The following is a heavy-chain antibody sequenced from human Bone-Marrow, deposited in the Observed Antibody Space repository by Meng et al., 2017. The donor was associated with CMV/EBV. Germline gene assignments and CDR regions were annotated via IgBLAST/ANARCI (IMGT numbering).Heavy chain of an antibody. J-gene: IGHJ5*02. Sequence: ASVKVSCKASGYTFTGYYMHWVRQAPGQGLEWMGWINPNSGGTNYAQKFQGRVTMTRDTSISTAYMELSRLRSDDTAVYYCARSYAYVWGFDPWGQGTLVTFSS. CDR1: GYTFTGYY. CDR2: INPNSGGT. CDR3: ARSYAYVWGFDP. V-gene: IGHV1-2*02. D-gene: IGHD3-16*01.